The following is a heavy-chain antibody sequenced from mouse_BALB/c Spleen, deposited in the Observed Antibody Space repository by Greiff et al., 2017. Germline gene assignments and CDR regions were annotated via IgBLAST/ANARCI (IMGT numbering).Heavy chain of an antibody. Sequence: EVNVVESGGDLVKPGGSLKLSCAASGFTFSSYGMSWVRQTPDKRLEWVATISSGGSYTYYPDSVKGRFTISRDNAKNTLYLQMSSLKSEDTAMYYCARQRDFYAMDYWGQGTSVTVSS. CDR2: ISSGGSYT. V-gene: IGHV5-6*01. D-gene: IGHD3-3*01. CDR3: ARQRDFYAMDY. CDR1: GFTFSSYG. J-gene: IGHJ4*01.